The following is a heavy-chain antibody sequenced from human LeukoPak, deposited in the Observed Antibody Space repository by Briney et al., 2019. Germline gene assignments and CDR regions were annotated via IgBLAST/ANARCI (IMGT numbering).Heavy chain of an antibody. Sequence: GGSLRLSCAPSGFTFSNYGIHWVRQAPGKGLEWVSYISSGSSTIYYADSMKGRFTISRDNAKNSLYLQMNSLRDEDTAVYYCASRRESFDYWGQGTLVTVSS. V-gene: IGHV3-48*02. CDR3: ASRRESFDY. CDR2: ISSGSSTI. CDR1: GFTFSNYG. J-gene: IGHJ4*02.